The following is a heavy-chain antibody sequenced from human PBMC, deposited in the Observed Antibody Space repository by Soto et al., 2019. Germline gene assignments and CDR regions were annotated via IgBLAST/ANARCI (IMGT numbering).Heavy chain of an antibody. Sequence: GSLRLSCAASGFTFSSYSMNWVRQAPGKGLEWVSSISSSSSYIYYADSVKGRFTISGDNAKNSLYLQMNSLRAEDTAVYYCARDPNAGYSYGYNYYYGMDVWGQGTTVTVSS. D-gene: IGHD5-18*01. CDR3: ARDPNAGYSYGYNYYYGMDV. J-gene: IGHJ6*02. CDR2: ISSSSSYI. CDR1: GFTFSSYS. V-gene: IGHV3-21*01.